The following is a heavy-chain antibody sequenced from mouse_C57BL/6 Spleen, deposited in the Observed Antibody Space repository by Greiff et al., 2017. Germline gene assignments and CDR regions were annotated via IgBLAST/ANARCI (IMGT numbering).Heavy chain of an antibody. V-gene: IGHV3-6*01. CDR1: GYSITSGYY. J-gene: IGHJ2*01. CDR3: ARDLYDGPFDY. Sequence: DVQLQESGPGLVKPSQSLSLTCSVTGYSITSGYYWNWIRQFPGNKLEWMGYISYDGSNNYNPSLKNRISITRETSKNQFFLKLNSVTTEDTATYYCARDLYDGPFDYWGQGTTLTVSS. D-gene: IGHD2-3*01. CDR2: ISYDGSN.